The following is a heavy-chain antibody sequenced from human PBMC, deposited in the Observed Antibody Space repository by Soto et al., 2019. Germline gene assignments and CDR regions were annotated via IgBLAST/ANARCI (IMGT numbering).Heavy chain of an antibody. Sequence: QLVESGGGLVQPGGSLRLSCAASGFTLNNYWMHWVRQAPGMGLVWVSRINGDATSTSYADSVKGRFTISRDNARNTLYLQMNSLRAEDTALYYCARGDIAAETFVYYYGMDLWGKGTTVTVS. D-gene: IGHD6-13*01. V-gene: IGHV3-74*01. CDR2: INGDATST. CDR1: GFTLNNYW. CDR3: ARGDIAAETFVYYYGMDL. J-gene: IGHJ6*04.